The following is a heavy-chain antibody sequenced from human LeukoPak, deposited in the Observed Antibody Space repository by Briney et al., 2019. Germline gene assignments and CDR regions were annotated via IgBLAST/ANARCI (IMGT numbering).Heavy chain of an antibody. CDR3: AKDMGYYYGSGSYPPENDY. CDR2: VSFEGSNK. J-gene: IGHJ4*02. Sequence: PGRSLRLSCAASGFTFSRYGMHWVRQAPGKGLEWVAVVSFEGSNKYYADSVKGRFTISRDNSKNTLSLQMNSLRAEDMAVYYCAKDMGYYYGSGSYPPENDYWGQGTLVTVSS. D-gene: IGHD3-10*01. CDR1: GFTFSRYG. V-gene: IGHV3-30*18.